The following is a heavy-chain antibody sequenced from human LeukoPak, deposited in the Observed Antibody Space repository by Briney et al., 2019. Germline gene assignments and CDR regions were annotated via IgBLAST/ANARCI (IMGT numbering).Heavy chain of an antibody. CDR1: GGSVSSGSYY. D-gene: IGHD3-16*01. Sequence: SETLSLTCTVSGGSVSSGSYYWSWIRQPPGKGLEWIGYIYYSGSTNYNPSFKSRVTISVDTSKNQFSLKLSSVTAADTAVYYCARWAWGSFYFDYWGQGTLVTVSS. CDR2: IYYSGST. V-gene: IGHV4-61*01. CDR3: ARWAWGSFYFDY. J-gene: IGHJ4*02.